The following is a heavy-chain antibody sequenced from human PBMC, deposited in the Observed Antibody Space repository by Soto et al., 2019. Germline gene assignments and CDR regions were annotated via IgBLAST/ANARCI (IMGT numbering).Heavy chain of an antibody. D-gene: IGHD5-18*01. J-gene: IGHJ4*02. Sequence: ASVKVSCMASGYTFTIDDIIWVQQAPGQGLEWMGWMSPYNGNTGYAQKFQGRVTMTRNTSRSTAYMELSSLRSEDTAVYYCAREGGYSYGFDNWGQGTLVTVSS. CDR3: AREGGYSYGFDN. CDR1: GYTFTIDD. V-gene: IGHV1-8*02. CDR2: MSPYNGNT.